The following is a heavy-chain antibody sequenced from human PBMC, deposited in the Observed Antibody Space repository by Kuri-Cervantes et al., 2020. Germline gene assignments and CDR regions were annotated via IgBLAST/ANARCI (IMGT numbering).Heavy chain of an antibody. CDR2: IDAGNGKT. CDR1: GYTFTSYA. D-gene: IGHD6-13*01. CDR3: ARKTTYGSSWNFDY. J-gene: IGHJ4*02. V-gene: IGHV1-3*01. Sequence: ASVKVSCKASGYTFTSYAMHWVRQAPGQRLEWIGWIDAGNGKTKYSQNFQDRVTITRDTSASTAYVELSSLRSEDTAVYYCARKTTYGSSWNFDYWGQGTLVTVSS.